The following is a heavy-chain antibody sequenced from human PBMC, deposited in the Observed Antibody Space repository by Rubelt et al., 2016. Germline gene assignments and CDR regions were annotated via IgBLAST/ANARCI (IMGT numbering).Heavy chain of an antibody. CDR1: GFTFSSYW. Sequence: EVQLLESGGGLVQPGGSLRLSCAASGFTFSSYWMSWVRQAPGKGLEWVANIKQDGSEKYYVDSVKGRFTISRDNAKNSLYLQMNSLRVDDTAMYFCARDGSEWSRDYWGQGTLVTGSS. CDR2: IKQDGSEK. D-gene: IGHD3-3*01. CDR3: ARDGSEWSRDY. J-gene: IGHJ4*02. V-gene: IGHV3-7*01.